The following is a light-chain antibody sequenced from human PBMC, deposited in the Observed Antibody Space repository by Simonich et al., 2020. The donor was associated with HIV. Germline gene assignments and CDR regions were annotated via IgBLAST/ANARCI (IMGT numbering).Light chain of an antibody. CDR2: WAS. CDR3: QQYYSTPWT. CDR1: QSVLYNSYNKNY. J-gene: IGKJ1*01. V-gene: IGKV4-1*01. Sequence: DIVMTQSPESLAVSLGERGTINCKSSQSVLYNSYNKNYLAWYQQKPRQPPKLLIYWASTRESGVPDRFSGSGSGTDFTLTSSSLQAEDVAVYYCQQYYSTPWTFGQGTKVEIK.